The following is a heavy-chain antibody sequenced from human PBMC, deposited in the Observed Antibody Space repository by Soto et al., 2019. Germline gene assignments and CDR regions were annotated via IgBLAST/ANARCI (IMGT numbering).Heavy chain of an antibody. CDR3: ARDQYSYGWSYYYYYGMDV. V-gene: IGHV1-46*01. CDR1: GYTFTSYY. CDR2: INPSGGST. J-gene: IGHJ6*02. D-gene: IGHD5-18*01. Sequence: QVQLVQSGAEVKKPGASVKVSCKASGYTFTSYYMHWVRQAPGQGLEWMGIINPSGGSTSYAQKFHGRVTMTRDTSTSTVYMELSSLRSEDTAVYYCARDQYSYGWSYYYYYGMDVWGQGTTVTVSS.